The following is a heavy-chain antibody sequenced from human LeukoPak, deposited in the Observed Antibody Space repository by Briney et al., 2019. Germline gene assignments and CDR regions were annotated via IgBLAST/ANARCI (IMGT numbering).Heavy chain of an antibody. V-gene: IGHV3-30-3*01. CDR1: GFTFSSYA. CDR2: ISYDGSNK. CDR3: ARDPNYYDILTGYYYNWFDP. Sequence: GRSLRLSCAASGFTFSSYAMHWVRQAPGKGLEWVAVISYDGSNKYYADSVKGRFTISRDNSKNTLYLQMNSLRAEDTAAYYCARDPNYYDILTGYYYNWFDPWGQGTLVTVSS. J-gene: IGHJ5*02. D-gene: IGHD3-9*01.